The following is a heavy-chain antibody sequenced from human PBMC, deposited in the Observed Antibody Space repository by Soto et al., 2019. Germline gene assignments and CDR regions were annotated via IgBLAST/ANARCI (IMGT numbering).Heavy chain of an antibody. Sequence: GGSLRLSCAASGFTFSSYVMHWVRQSPGKGLEWVAVISYDGSNKYYADSVKGRFTISRDNSKNTLYLQMNSLRADDTAVYYCAKNFPIAPSLNYYYGMDVWGQGTTVPVSS. CDR3: AKNFPIAPSLNYYYGMDV. CDR1: GFTFSSYV. CDR2: ISYDGSNK. V-gene: IGHV3-30*18. J-gene: IGHJ6*02. D-gene: IGHD6-13*01.